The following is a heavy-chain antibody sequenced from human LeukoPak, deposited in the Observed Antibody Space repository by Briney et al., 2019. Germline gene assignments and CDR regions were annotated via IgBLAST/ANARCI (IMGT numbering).Heavy chain of an antibody. J-gene: IGHJ2*01. CDR1: GFTVSSNY. CDR3: ASEPGVTVVPDWYFDL. D-gene: IGHD4-23*01. CDR2: IYSSGTT. V-gene: IGHV3-66*01. Sequence: GGSLRLSCAASGFTVSSNYMNWVRQPPGKGLEWVSVIYSSGTTFYADSVKGRFSVSRDTSKNTLFLQMDSLRAEDTGLYYCASEPGVTVVPDWYFDLWGRGTLVTVSS.